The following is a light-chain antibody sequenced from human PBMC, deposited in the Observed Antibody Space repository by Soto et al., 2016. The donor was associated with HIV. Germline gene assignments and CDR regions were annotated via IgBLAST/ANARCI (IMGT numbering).Light chain of an antibody. CDR2: DDS. CDR1: NIGTKS. CDR3: QVWDTTADHYV. Sequence: SYELTQPPSVSVAPGKTARITCGGNNIGTKSVHWYQQRPGQAPVLVVYDDSDRPSGIPERFSASNSANTATLSITRVEAGDEADYYCQVWDTTADHYVFGTGPRSPS. J-gene: IGLJ1*01. V-gene: IGLV3-21*03.